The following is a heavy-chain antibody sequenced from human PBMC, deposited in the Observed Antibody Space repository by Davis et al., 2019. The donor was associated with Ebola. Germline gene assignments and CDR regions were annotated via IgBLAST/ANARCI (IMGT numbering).Heavy chain of an antibody. CDR1: GFTFSSYS. CDR2: ISWDGGST. Sequence: GESLKISCAASGFTFSSYSMNWVRQAPGKGLEWVSLISWDGGSTYYADSVKGRFTISRDNSKNTLYLQMNSLRAEDTAVYYCAKTRFDYWGQGTLVTVSS. CDR3: AKTRFDY. J-gene: IGHJ4*02. V-gene: IGHV3-23*01.